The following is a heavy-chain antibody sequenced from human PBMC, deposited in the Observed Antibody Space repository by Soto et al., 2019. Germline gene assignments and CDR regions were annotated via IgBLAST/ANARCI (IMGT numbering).Heavy chain of an antibody. Sequence: TGGSLRLCCAASGFTFSSYAMHWVRQAPGKGLEWVAVISYDGSNKYYADSVKGRFTISRDNSKKTLYLQMNSLRAEDTAVYNCARDWSYFDYWGQRTLVTVPQ. CDR1: GFTFSSYA. V-gene: IGHV3-30-3*01. CDR2: ISYDGSNK. CDR3: ARDWSYFDY. D-gene: IGHD2-8*02. J-gene: IGHJ4*02.